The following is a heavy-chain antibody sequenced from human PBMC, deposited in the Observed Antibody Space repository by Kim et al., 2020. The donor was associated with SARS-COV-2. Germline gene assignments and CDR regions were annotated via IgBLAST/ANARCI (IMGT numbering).Heavy chain of an antibody. CDR1: GYSFTSYW. CDR3: ATSPGGDTAMVTVSNWFDP. CDR2: IDPSDSYT. Sequence: GESLKISCKGSGYSFTSYWISWVRQMPGKGLEWMGRIDPSDSYTNYSPSFQGHVTISADKSISTAYLQWSSLKASDTAMYYCATSPGGDTAMVTVSNWFDPWGQGTLVTVSS. D-gene: IGHD5-18*01. V-gene: IGHV5-10-1*01. J-gene: IGHJ5*02.